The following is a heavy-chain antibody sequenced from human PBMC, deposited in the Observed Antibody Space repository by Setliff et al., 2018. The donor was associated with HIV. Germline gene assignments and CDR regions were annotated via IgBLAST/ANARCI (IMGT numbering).Heavy chain of an antibody. CDR1: GGSVRGDPYY. J-gene: IGHJ4*02. CDR2: IYATGGT. CDR3: AREQWLRYFDD. Sequence: PSETLSLTCTVSGGSVRGDPYYWSWIRKSAGKGLEWIGRIYATGGTDYNPSLKSRVTISLATSTNQFSLRLTSVTAADTAVYYCAREQWLRYFDDWGQGALVPSPQ. V-gene: IGHV4-61*02. D-gene: IGHD5-12*01.